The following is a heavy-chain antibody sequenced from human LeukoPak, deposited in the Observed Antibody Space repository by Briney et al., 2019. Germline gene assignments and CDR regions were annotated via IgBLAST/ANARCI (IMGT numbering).Heavy chain of an antibody. CDR2: ISSSSSSI. Sequence: GGSLRLSCAASGFAFSNYNMNWVRQAPGKGLEWVSSISSSSSSINYADSLKGRFTISRDNAKNSLYLQMNSLRAEDTAVYYCASAPLGSTRPWGQGTLVTVSS. V-gene: IGHV3-21*01. D-gene: IGHD1-26*01. CDR1: GFAFSNYN. CDR3: ASAPLGSTRP. J-gene: IGHJ5*02.